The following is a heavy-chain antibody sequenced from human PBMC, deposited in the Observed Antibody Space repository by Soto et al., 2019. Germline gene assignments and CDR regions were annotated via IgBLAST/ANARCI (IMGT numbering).Heavy chain of an antibody. J-gene: IGHJ4*02. CDR1: GFTFSSYA. CDR2: ISYDGRNK. CDR3: AREIERLLGY. Sequence: GGSLRLSCTTSGFTFSSYAMSWVRQAPGKGLEWVAVISYDGRNKYYADSVKGRFTISRDNSKNTLYLQMNSLRADDTAVYYCAREIERLLGYWGQGTLVTVSS. V-gene: IGHV3-30*04. D-gene: IGHD3-3*01.